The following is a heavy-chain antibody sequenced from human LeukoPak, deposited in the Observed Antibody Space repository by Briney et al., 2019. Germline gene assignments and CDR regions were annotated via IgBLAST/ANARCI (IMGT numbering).Heavy chain of an antibody. J-gene: IGHJ4*02. CDR1: GFTFSSYS. CDR3: TRGGYYDSSGYPFFDY. D-gene: IGHD3-22*01. CDR2: IRSKAYGGTT. Sequence: GGSLRLSCAASGFTFSSYSMNWVRQAPGKGLEWVGFIRSKAYGGTTEYAASVKGRFSIARDDSKTIAYLQMNSLKIEDTAVYYCTRGGYYDSSGYPFFDYWGQGTLVTVSS. V-gene: IGHV3-49*04.